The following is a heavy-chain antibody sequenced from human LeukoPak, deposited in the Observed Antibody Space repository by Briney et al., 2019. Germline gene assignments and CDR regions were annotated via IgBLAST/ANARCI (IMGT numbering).Heavy chain of an antibody. D-gene: IGHD3-22*01. CDR1: GYTFTGFY. V-gene: IGHV1-2*02. CDR2: INPNSAGT. J-gene: IGHJ4*02. Sequence: ASVKVSCKASGYTFTGFYIHWVRQAPGQGLEWMGWINPNSAGTTYAQKFQGRVTMTRDTSISTAYMEVSGLTSDDTAVYDCARATPKTYYYDNTGYYDYWGQGTLVTVSS. CDR3: ARATPKTYYYDNTGYYDY.